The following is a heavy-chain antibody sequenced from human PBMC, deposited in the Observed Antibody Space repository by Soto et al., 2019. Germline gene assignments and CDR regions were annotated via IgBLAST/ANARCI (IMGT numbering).Heavy chain of an antibody. CDR2: IIPIFGTA. CDR1: GGTFSSYA. V-gene: IGHV1-69*13. CDR3: ASFRCSGGSCYSDYYYGMDV. Sequence: SVKVSCKASGGTFSSYAISWVRQAPGQGLEWMGGIIPIFGTANYAQKFQGRVTITADESTSTAYMELSSLRSEDTAVYYCASFRCSGGSCYSDYYYGMDVWGQGTTVTVSS. J-gene: IGHJ6*02. D-gene: IGHD2-15*01.